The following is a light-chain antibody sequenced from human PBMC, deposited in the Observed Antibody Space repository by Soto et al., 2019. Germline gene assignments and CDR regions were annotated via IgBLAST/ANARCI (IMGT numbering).Light chain of an antibody. CDR1: QGISTY. V-gene: IGKV1-27*01. CDR2: AAS. CDR3: QRYDSAPLT. Sequence: DIQMTQSPSSLSVSVGDRVTLTCRASQGISTYLAWYQQQPGKVPKLLIYAASTLESGVPSRFSGSGSGTEFLLTISSLQPEDVATYYCQRYDSAPLTFGQGTLLEIK. J-gene: IGKJ5*01.